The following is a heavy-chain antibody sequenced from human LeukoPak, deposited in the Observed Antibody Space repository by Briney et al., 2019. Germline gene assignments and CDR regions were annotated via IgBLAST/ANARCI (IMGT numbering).Heavy chain of an antibody. J-gene: IGHJ4*02. CDR3: ARRKDYYGSAAFY. V-gene: IGHV4-34*01. CDR1: GGSFSGYY. Sequence: PSETLSLTCAVYGGSFSGYYWSWIRQPPGKGLEWIGEINHSGSTNYNPSLKSRVTISVDTSKNQFSLKLSSVTAADTAVYYCARRKDYYGSAAFYWGQGTLVTVPS. CDR2: INHSGST. D-gene: IGHD3-10*01.